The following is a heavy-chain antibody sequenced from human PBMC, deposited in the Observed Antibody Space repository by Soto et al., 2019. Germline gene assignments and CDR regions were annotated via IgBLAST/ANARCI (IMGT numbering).Heavy chain of an antibody. Sequence: SETLSLTCAVYGGSFSGYYWSWICQPPGKGLEWIGEINHSGSTNYNPSLKSRVTISVDTSKNQFSLKLSSVTPDDTAVYYCVRLIGNSWLDSWGQGTPVT. CDR3: VRLIGNSWLDS. D-gene: IGHD2-8*01. CDR1: GGSFSGYY. J-gene: IGHJ5*01. CDR2: INHSGST. V-gene: IGHV4-34*01.